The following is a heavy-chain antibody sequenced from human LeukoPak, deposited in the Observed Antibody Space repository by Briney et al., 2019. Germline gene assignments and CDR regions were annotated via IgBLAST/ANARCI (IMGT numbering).Heavy chain of an antibody. CDR2: IKQDGSEK. CDR3: ARDGPYGGYVY. J-gene: IGHJ4*02. CDR1: GFTFSSYS. V-gene: IGHV3-7*01. D-gene: IGHD5-12*01. Sequence: GGSLRLSCAASGFTFSSYSMNWVRQAPGKGLEWVANIKQDGSEKYYVDSVKGRFTISRDNAKNSLYLQMNSLRAEDTAVYYCARDGPYGGYVYWGQGTLVTVSS.